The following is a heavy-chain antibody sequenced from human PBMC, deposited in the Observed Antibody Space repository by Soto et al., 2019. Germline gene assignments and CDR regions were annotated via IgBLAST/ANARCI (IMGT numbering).Heavy chain of an antibody. CDR3: ARDPFGAYYFDY. CDR1: GYTFTSYG. V-gene: IGHV1-18*04. D-gene: IGHD3-10*01. Sequence: VASVKVSCKASGYTFTSYGISWVRQAPGQGLEWMGWISAYNGNTNYAQKLQGRVTMTTGTSTSTAYMELRSLRSDDTAVYYCARDPFGAYYFDYWGQGTLVTVSS. J-gene: IGHJ4*02. CDR2: ISAYNGNT.